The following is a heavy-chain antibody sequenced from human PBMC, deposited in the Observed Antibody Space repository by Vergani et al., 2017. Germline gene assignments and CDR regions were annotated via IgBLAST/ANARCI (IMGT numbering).Heavy chain of an antibody. Sequence: QVQLQQWGAGLLKPSETLSLTCAVYGGSISSYYWSWIRQPPGKGLEWIGYIYYSGSTNYNPSLKSRVTISVDTSKNQFSLKLSAVTAADTAVYYCARQAMTPGNWFDPWGQGTLVTVSS. CDR1: GGSISSYY. J-gene: IGHJ5*02. D-gene: IGHD1-14*01. CDR3: ARQAMTPGNWFDP. V-gene: IGHV4-59*08. CDR2: IYYSGST.